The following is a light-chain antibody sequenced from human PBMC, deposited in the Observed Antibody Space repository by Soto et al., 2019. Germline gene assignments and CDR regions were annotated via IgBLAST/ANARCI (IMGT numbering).Light chain of an antibody. CDR3: QQYGTSPQT. CDR1: QSVSSNF. V-gene: IGKV3-20*01. Sequence: EIVLTQSPGTLSLSPGERATLSCKASQSVSSNFLAWYQRKPGQAPRLLIYGASNRATDIPSRFSGSGSGTDFTLTITSLEPEDFAVYYCQQYGTSPQTFGQGTKVEI. CDR2: GAS. J-gene: IGKJ1*01.